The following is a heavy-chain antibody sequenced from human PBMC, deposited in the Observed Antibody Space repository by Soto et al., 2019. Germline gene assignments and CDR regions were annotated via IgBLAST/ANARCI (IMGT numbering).Heavy chain of an antibody. V-gene: IGHV3-33*01. CDR3: ARDQVSITGTTAPIFNAFDI. CDR1: GFTFSSYG. CDR2: IWYDGSNK. J-gene: IGHJ3*02. Sequence: GGSLRLSCAASGFTFSSYGMHWVRQAPGKGLEWVAVIWYDGSNKYYADSVKGRFTISRDNSKNTLYLKMNSLIAEDTAVYYCARDQVSITGTTAPIFNAFDIWGQGTMVTVSS. D-gene: IGHD1-7*01.